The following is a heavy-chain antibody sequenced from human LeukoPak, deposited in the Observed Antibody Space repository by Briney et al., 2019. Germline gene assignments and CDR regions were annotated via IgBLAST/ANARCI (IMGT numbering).Heavy chain of an antibody. Sequence: SETLSLTCTVSGDSISSSNSYWGWLRQPSGKGRVWNGSMWVGATTSYDPCLKSRVTISIDPSKHQFSLKLSSETAADKALYYCAGGRRGSYFQDFWGQGTLVTVSS. V-gene: IGHV4-39*07. CDR3: AGGRRGSYFQDF. D-gene: IGHD1-26*01. J-gene: IGHJ4*02. CDR1: GDSISSSNSY. CDR2: MWVGATT.